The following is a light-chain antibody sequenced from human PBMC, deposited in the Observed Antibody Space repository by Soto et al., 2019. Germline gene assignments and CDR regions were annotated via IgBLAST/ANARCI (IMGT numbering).Light chain of an antibody. CDR2: DAS. J-gene: IGKJ1*01. CDR3: QQSYSSPPT. Sequence: DIQMTQSPSTLSASVGDRVTITCRASQSISSWLAWYQQKLGRAPRLLIYDASSLQSGVPSRFSGSRSGPDFTLTISSLQPEDFATYYCQQSYSSPPTFGQGTKVDIK. CDR1: QSISSW. V-gene: IGKV1-39*01.